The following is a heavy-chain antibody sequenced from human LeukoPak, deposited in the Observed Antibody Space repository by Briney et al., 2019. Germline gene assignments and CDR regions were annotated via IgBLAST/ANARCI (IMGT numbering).Heavy chain of an antibody. CDR1: GGSFSGYY. J-gene: IGHJ4*02. V-gene: IGHV4-34*01. CDR3: ARASIHGTSSPRGAAAGIDY. D-gene: IGHD6-13*01. CDR2: INHSGST. Sequence: RASETLSLTCAVYGGSFSGYYWSWIRQPPGKGLEWIGEINHSGSTNYNPSLKSRVTISVDTSKNQFSLKLSSVTAADTAVYYCARASIHGTSSPRGAAAGIDYWGQGTLVTVSS.